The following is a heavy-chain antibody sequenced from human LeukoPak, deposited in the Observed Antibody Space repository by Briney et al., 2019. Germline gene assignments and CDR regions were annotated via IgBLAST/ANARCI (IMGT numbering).Heavy chain of an antibody. CDR2: VYYSGST. Sequence: KTSETLSLTCSVSGDSFSNYYWTWIRQPPGKGLEWIGYVYYSGSTNDNPSLKTRLHLSVDTSKNRFSLKLSSVTAADTAVYYCASSPRLTTSWFLFDSWGHGTLVTVSS. CDR3: ASSPRLTTSWFLFDS. J-gene: IGHJ5*01. V-gene: IGHV4-59*08. D-gene: IGHD2-2*01. CDR1: GDSFSNYY.